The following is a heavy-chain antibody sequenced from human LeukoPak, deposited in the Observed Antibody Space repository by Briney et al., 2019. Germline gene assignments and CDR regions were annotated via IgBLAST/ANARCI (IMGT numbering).Heavy chain of an antibody. CDR3: ASTADRDSSGYYSDY. CDR2: IIPIFGTA. Sequence: SVKVSCKASGGTSSSYAISWVRQAPGQGLEWMGGIIPIFGTANYAQKFQGRVTITADESTNTAYMELSSLRSEDTAVYYCASTADRDSSGYYSDYWGQGTLVTVSS. J-gene: IGHJ4*02. D-gene: IGHD3-22*01. V-gene: IGHV1-69*13. CDR1: GGTSSSYA.